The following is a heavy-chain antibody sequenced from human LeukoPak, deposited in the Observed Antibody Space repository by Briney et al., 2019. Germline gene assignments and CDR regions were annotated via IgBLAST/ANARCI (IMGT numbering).Heavy chain of an antibody. Sequence: SETLSLTCAVYGGSFSGYYWSWIRQPPGKGLEWIGEINHSGSTNYNPSLKSRVTISVDTSKNQFSLKLSSVTAADTAVYYCARHGTLVRRRYFDYWGQGTLVTVSS. V-gene: IGHV4-34*01. CDR2: INHSGST. J-gene: IGHJ4*02. D-gene: IGHD4-23*01. CDR3: ARHGTLVRRRYFDY. CDR1: GGSFSGYY.